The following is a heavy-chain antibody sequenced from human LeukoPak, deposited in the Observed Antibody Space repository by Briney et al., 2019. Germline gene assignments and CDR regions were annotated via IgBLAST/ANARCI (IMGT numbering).Heavy chain of an antibody. J-gene: IGHJ5*02. CDR1: GGSFSGYY. CDR3: ARETGIAAAGDLYNWFDP. Sequence: PSETLSLTCAVYGGSFSGYYWSWIRQPPGKGLEWIGEINHSGSTNYNPSLKSRVTISVDTSKNQFSLKLSSVTAADTAVYYCARETGIAAAGDLYNWFDPWGQGTLVTVSS. V-gene: IGHV4-34*01. CDR2: INHSGST. D-gene: IGHD6-13*01.